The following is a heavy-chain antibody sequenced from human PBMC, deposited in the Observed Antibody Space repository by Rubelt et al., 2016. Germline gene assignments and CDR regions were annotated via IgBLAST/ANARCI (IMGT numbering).Heavy chain of an antibody. V-gene: IGHV3-23*01. D-gene: IGHD5-24*01. CDR3: AISRDGYNGLFDY. CDR1: GFTFSSHA. J-gene: IGHJ4*02. CDR2: ISGSGGST. Sequence: LVQPGGSLRLSCAASGFTFSSHAMTWVRQAPGKGLEWVSSISGSGGSTYYADSVQGRFTISRDSSKNPLYLQMNSLRPEDTAVYYCAISRDGYNGLFDYWGQGTLVTVSS.